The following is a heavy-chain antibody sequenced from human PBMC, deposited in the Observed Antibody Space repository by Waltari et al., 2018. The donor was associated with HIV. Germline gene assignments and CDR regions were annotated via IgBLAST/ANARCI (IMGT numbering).Heavy chain of an antibody. V-gene: IGHV4-34*01. CDR2: INHSGST. J-gene: IGHJ6*02. D-gene: IGHD6-13*01. CDR3: ARGCVAAAGTRDYYGMDV. Sequence: QVQLQQWGAGLLKPSETLSLTCAVYGGSFSGYYWSWIRQPPGKGLEWIGEINHSGSTNYNPSLKSRVTISVDTSKNQFSLKLSSVTAADTAVYYCARGCVAAAGTRDYYGMDVWGQGTTVTVSS. CDR1: GGSFSGYY.